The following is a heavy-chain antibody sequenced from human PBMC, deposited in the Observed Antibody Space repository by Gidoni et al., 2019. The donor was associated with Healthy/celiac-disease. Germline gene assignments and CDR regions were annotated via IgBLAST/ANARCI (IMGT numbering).Heavy chain of an antibody. CDR2: IDWDDDK. D-gene: IGHD1-26*01. J-gene: IGHJ4*02. V-gene: IGHV2-70*15. Sequence: QVTLRASGPALVKPTQTLTLTCTFSGFSLSTSGMCVSWIRQPPGKALEWLARIDWDDDKYYSTSLKTRLTISKDTSKNQVVLTMTNMDPVDTATYYCARISIVGAGLYYFDYWGQGTLVTVSS. CDR1: GFSLSTSGMC. CDR3: ARISIVGAGLYYFDY.